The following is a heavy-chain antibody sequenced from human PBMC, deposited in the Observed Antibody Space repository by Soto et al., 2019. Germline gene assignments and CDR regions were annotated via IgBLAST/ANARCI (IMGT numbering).Heavy chain of an antibody. D-gene: IGHD3-16*01. J-gene: IGHJ4*02. V-gene: IGHV3-30-3*01. CDR1: GFTFSSYA. Sequence: QVQLVESGGGVVQPGRSLRLSCAASGFTFSSYAMHWVRQAPGKGLEWVAVISYDGSNKYYADSVKGRFTISRDNSKNTLYLQINSLRAEDTAVYSCARAYEGDYFDYWGQGTLVTVSS. CDR2: ISYDGSNK. CDR3: ARAYEGDYFDY.